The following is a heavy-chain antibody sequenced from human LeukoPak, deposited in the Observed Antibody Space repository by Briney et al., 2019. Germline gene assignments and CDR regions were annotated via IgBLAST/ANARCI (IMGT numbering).Heavy chain of an antibody. CDR3: ARDDTAMVTIGY. D-gene: IGHD5-18*01. CDR2: IIPILGIA. J-gene: IGHJ4*02. V-gene: IGHV1-69*04. CDR1: GGAFSSYA. Sequence: ASVTVSLKASGGAFSSYAISWVRQAPGQGLEWMGRIIPILGIANYAQKFQGRVTITADKSTSTAYMELSSLRSEDTAVYYCARDDTAMVTIGYWGQGTLVTVSS.